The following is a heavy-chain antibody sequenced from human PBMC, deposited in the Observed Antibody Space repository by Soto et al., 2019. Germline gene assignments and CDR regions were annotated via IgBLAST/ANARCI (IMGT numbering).Heavy chain of an antibody. CDR3: ANDIIVIPGAKGLDSWGQGTQVSVSSGKHLNSLRAEDTAVYYCARDGSGMDV. CDR2: INAGSGNT. Sequence: ASVKVSCKASGYTFTNYGIHWVRQAPGQGLEWMGWINAGSGNTKYSQKFRGRVTITRDTSASTGYMELSSLTSEDTAAYYCANDIIVIPGAKGLDSWGQGTQVSVSSGKHLNSLRAEDTAVYYCARDGSGMDVWGQGTTVTVSS. CDR1: GYTFTNYG. D-gene: IGHD2-2*01. J-gene: IGHJ6*02. V-gene: IGHV1-3*01.